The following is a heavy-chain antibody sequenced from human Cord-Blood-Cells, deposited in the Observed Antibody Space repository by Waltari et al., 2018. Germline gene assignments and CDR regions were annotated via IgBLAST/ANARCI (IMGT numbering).Heavy chain of an antibody. Sequence: QVQLQESGPGLVKPSQTLSLTCTVSGGSISSGDYYWSWLRQPPGKGLEWIGYIYYSGSTYYNPSLKSRVTISVDTSKNQFSLKLSSVTAADTAVYYCAGGCSSTSCYNWFNPWGQGTLVTVSS. V-gene: IGHV4-30-4*08. CDR1: GGSISSGDYY. CDR2: IYYSGST. CDR3: AGGCSSTSCYNWFNP. D-gene: IGHD2-2*01. J-gene: IGHJ5*02.